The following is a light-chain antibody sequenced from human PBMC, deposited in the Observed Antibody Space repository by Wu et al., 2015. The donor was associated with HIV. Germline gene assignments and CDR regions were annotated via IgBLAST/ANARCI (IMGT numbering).Light chain of an antibody. Sequence: EILLTQSPGTLSLSPGERATLSCRASQRISNNYLAWYLQKPGQAPSLLIYGASSRATGIPDRFSGSGSGTDFTLTISRLEPEDFAVYFCHHYGSSPHSFGQGTKLEIK. CDR3: HHYGSSPHS. J-gene: IGKJ2*03. CDR2: GAS. CDR1: QRISNNY. V-gene: IGKV3-20*01.